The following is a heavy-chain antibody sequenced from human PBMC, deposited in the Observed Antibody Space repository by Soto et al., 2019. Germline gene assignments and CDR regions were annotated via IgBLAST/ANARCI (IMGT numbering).Heavy chain of an antibody. CDR1: GGSISSGDYY. CDR2: IYYSGST. Sequence: SETLSLTCTVSGGSISSGDYYWSWIRQPPGKGLEWIGYIYYSGSTYYNPSLKSRVTISVDTSKNQFSLKLSSVTAADTAVYYCARDLMVRGAPSLGINVWGQGXTVTV. CDR3: ARDLMVRGAPSLGINV. D-gene: IGHD3-10*01. V-gene: IGHV4-30-4*01. J-gene: IGHJ6*02.